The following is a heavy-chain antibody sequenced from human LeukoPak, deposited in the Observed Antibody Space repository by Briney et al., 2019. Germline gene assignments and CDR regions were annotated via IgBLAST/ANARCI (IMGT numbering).Heavy chain of an antibody. J-gene: IGHJ6*03. CDR1: GVSISTYY. Sequence: SETLSLTCTVSGVSISTYYWSWIRQPPGEGLEWIGYIYYSGTTNYNPSLKSRVTISVDTSKNQFSLKLSSVTAADTAVYYCASQANYYYYMDVWGKGTTVTVSS. V-gene: IGHV4-59*01. CDR2: IYYSGTT. CDR3: ASQANYYYYMDV.